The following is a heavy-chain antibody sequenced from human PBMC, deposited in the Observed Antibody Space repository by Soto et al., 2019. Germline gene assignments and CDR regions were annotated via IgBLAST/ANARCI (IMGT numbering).Heavy chain of an antibody. D-gene: IGHD6-19*01. V-gene: IGHV3-48*02. J-gene: IGHJ4*02. CDR3: ARDRSSGWYWGFDY. Sequence: EVQLVESGGGLVQPGGSLRLSCAASGFTFSSYSMNWVRQAPGKGLEWVSYISSSSSTIYYADSVKGRFTISRDNAKNSLYLQMNSLRDEDTAVYYCARDRSSGWYWGFDYWGQGTLVTVSS. CDR2: ISSSSSTI. CDR1: GFTFSSYS.